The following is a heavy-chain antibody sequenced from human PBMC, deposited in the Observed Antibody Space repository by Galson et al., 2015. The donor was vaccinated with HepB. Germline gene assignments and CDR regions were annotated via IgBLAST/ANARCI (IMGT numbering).Heavy chain of an antibody. D-gene: IGHD3-3*01. J-gene: IGHJ4*02. CDR1: GFPFSNYA. V-gene: IGHV3-30*04. CDR3: ARRAGASGGFSFDY. Sequence: SLRLSCAASGFPFSNYAMHWVRQTPGKGLEWMTVILHDAHNKYYADSVEARFTVSRDNSKNTVYLQMHSLRPEDTAIYYCARRAGASGGFSFDYWGQGSLVTVSS. CDR2: ILHDAHNK.